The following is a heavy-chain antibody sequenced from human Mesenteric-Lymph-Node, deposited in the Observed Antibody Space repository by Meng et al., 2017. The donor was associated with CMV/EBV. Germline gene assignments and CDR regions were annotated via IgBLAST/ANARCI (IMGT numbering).Heavy chain of an antibody. J-gene: IGHJ4*02. CDR1: GCTFVTYG. CDR3: ARNCSDTSCPFEH. CDR2: ISGYNDDT. V-gene: IGHV1-18*01. D-gene: IGHD2-2*01. Sequence: CDASGCTFVTYGISWVRQAPGQGLEWMGWISGYNDDTKYAQKFQGRITLTTDPSTSTAYMELRSLRPDDTAVYYCARNCSDTSCPFEHWGQGTLVTVSS.